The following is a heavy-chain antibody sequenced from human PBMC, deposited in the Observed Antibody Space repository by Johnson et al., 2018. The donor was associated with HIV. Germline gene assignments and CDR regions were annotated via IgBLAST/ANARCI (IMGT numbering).Heavy chain of an antibody. D-gene: IGHD6-13*01. J-gene: IGHJ3*01. CDR2: ISWNSGSI. CDR1: GFTFDDYA. CDR3: ARDWSDIAAAVTGAFDV. Sequence: VQLVESGGGLVQPGGSLRLSCAASGFTFDDYAMHWVRQAPGKGLEWVSGISWNSGSIGYAASVKGRFPISRDNAKNSLYLQMNSLGAEDTALYYCARDWSDIAAAVTGAFDVWGQGTMVTVSS. V-gene: IGHV3-9*01.